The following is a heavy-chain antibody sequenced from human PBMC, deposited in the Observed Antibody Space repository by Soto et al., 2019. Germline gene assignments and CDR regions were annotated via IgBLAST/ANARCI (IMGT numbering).Heavy chain of an antibody. CDR2: IIPIFGTA. D-gene: IGHD5-12*01. CDR3: ASSVAKYYYYGMDV. J-gene: IGHJ6*02. CDR1: GGTFSSYA. Sequence: QVLLVQSAAEVKKPGSSVKVSCKASGGTFSSYAISWVRQAPGQGLEWMGGIIPIFGTANYAQKFQGRVTNTADESTSTAYMELSSLRSEDTAVYYCASSVAKYYYYGMDVWGQGTTVTVSS. V-gene: IGHV1-69*12.